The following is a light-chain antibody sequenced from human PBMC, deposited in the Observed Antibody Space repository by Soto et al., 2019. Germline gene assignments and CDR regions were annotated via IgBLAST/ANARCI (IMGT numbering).Light chain of an antibody. V-gene: IGKV1-39*01. CDR3: QQSYSTPRT. Sequence: DIQMTQSPSSLSASVGDRVTITCRASQSISNYLNWYQQKQGKAPKLLIYAASSLQRGVPSRFSGSGSGTDFTLTISSLQPEDFASYFCQQSYSTPRTFGQGTKVEIK. CDR1: QSISNY. CDR2: AAS. J-gene: IGKJ1*01.